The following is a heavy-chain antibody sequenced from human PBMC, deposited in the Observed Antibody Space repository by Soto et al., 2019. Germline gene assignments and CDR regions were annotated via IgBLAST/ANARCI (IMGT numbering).Heavy chain of an antibody. Sequence: QVQLQQWGAGLLKPSETLSLTCAVYGGSFSGYYWSWIRQPPGKGLEWIGEINHSGSTNYNPSLKSRVTISVDTTKNQFSLKLSSVTAADTAVYYCARLKQLVISGYYGMDVWGPVTTVTVAS. V-gene: IGHV4-34*01. CDR2: INHSGST. CDR1: GGSFSGYY. D-gene: IGHD6-6*01. CDR3: ARLKQLVISGYYGMDV. J-gene: IGHJ6*02.